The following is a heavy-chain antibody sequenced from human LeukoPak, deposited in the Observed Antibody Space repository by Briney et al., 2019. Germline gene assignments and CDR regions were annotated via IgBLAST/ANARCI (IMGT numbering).Heavy chain of an antibody. CDR2: IYYSGST. CDR3: TKEPDP. CDR1: GGSINSYY. V-gene: IGHV4-59*01. J-gene: IGHJ5*02. Sequence: SETLSLTCTVSGGSINSYYWSWIRQPPGKGLEWIGYIYYSGSTNYNPSLKSRVTISIDTSKSQFSLKLTSVTAADTAVYYCTKEPDPWGQGTLVTVSS.